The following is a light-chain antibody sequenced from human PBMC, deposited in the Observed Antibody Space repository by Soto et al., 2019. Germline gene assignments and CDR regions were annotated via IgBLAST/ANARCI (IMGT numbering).Light chain of an antibody. CDR2: GAS. CDR3: HQYNNWPLS. Sequence: EKVLTQSPATLSVSPGERATLSCRTSQSVGRNLAWYQQKPGQAPRLLIHGASTRATGIPDRFSGRGSGTEFTLTISSLQSEDFAVYYCHQYNNWPLSFGQGTRLEIK. J-gene: IGKJ5*01. V-gene: IGKV3-15*01. CDR1: QSVGRN.